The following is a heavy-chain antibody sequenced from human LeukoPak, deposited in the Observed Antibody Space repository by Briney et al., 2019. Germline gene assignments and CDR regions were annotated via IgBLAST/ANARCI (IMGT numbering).Heavy chain of an antibody. J-gene: IGHJ4*02. CDR3: ARGGSTSCEYSD. V-gene: IGHV1-8*01. CDR1: GXTFTSYD. CDR2: MNPNSGNT. Sequence: KVSXKAXGXTFTSYDINWVRQATGQGLEWMGWMNPNSGNTGYAQKFQGRVTMTRNTSISTAYMELSSLRSEDTAVYYCARGGSTSCEYSDWGQGTLVTVSS. D-gene: IGHD2-2*01.